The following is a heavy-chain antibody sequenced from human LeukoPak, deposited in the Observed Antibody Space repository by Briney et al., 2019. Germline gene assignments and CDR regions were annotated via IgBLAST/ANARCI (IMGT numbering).Heavy chain of an antibody. D-gene: IGHD6-13*01. CDR1: GGSISSGGYY. V-gene: IGHV4-39*01. CDR3: ARQGIAAAFDI. Sequence: PSETLSLTCTVSGGSISSGGYYWSWIRQHPGKGLEWIGSIYYSGSTYYNPSLKSRVTISVDTSKNQFSLKLSSVTAADTAVYYCARQGIAAAFDIWGQGTMVTVSS. J-gene: IGHJ3*02. CDR2: IYYSGST.